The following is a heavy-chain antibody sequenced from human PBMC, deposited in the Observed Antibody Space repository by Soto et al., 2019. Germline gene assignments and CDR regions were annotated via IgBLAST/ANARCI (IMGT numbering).Heavy chain of an antibody. Sequence: QVQLVESGGGVVQPGRSLRLSCAASEFTFSNYGMHWVRQAPGKGLEWVAVILNDGSNRYHADSVKDRFTISRDNSKNTLYLQMNSLRGEDTAVYYCARDDEYSGNGMDVWGQGTTVTV. CDR2: ILNDGSNR. D-gene: IGHD3-10*01. V-gene: IGHV3-33*01. CDR3: ARDDEYSGNGMDV. CDR1: EFTFSNYG. J-gene: IGHJ6*02.